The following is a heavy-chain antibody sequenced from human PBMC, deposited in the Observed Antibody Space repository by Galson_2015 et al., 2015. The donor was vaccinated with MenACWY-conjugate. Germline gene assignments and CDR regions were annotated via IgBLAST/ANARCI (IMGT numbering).Heavy chain of an antibody. CDR1: GGTFSSYA. Sequence: SVKVSCKASGGTFSSYAISWVRQAPGQGLEWMGGNIPIFGTANYAQKFQGRVTITADESTSTAYMELRSLRSDDTAVYYCARDLTLYYDFWSGYYTPYYGMDVWGQGTTVTVSS. D-gene: IGHD3-3*01. CDR2: NIPIFGTA. J-gene: IGHJ6*02. CDR3: ARDLTLYYDFWSGYYTPYYGMDV. V-gene: IGHV1-69*13.